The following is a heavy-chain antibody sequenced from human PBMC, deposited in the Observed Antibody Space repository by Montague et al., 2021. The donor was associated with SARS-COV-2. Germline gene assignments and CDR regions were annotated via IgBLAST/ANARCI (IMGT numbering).Heavy chain of an antibody. Sequence: SETLSITCTVSGGSISSYYWSWIRQPPGKGLEWIGYIYYSGSTNYNPSLKSRVTISVDTSKNQFSLKLSSVTAADTAVYYCARVPRNYDFWSGFYDAFDIWGQGTMVTVSS. CDR3: ARVPRNYDFWSGFYDAFDI. D-gene: IGHD3-3*01. CDR2: IYYSGST. J-gene: IGHJ3*02. V-gene: IGHV4-59*13. CDR1: GGSISSYY.